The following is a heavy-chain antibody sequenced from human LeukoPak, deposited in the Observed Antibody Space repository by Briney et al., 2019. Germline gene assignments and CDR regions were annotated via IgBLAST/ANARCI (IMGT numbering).Heavy chain of an antibody. D-gene: IGHD3-9*01. CDR3: ARGGYYDILTGYYYYYYGMDV. CDR1: GGSISSSSYY. CDR2: IYYSGST. Sequence: SETLSLTCTVSGGSISSSSYYWGWIRQPPGKGLEWIGSIYYSGSTYYNPSLKSRVTISVDTSKNQFSLKLSSVTAADTAVYYCARGGYYDILTGYYYYYYGMDVWGQGTTVTVSS. V-gene: IGHV4-39*07. J-gene: IGHJ6*02.